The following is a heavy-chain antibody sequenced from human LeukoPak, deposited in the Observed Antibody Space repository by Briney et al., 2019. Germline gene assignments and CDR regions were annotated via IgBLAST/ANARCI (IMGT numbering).Heavy chain of an antibody. J-gene: IGHJ4*02. CDR2: ISSSSSYI. Sequence: GSLRLSCAASGFTFSSYSMNWVRQAPGKGLEWVSSISSSSSYIYYAASVKGRFTISRDNAKNSLYLQMNSLRAEDTAVYYCAREIGGLLKVLDYWGQGTLVTVSS. CDR1: GFTFSSYS. CDR3: AREIGGLLKVLDY. V-gene: IGHV3-21*01. D-gene: IGHD3-10*01.